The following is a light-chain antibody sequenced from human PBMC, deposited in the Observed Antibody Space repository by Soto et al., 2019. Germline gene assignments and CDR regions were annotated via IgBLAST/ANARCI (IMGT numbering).Light chain of an antibody. CDR2: NTN. CDR3: LLYYGGAWV. CDR1: TGAVSSGYY. V-gene: IGLV7-43*01. J-gene: IGLJ3*02. Sequence: QSAVTQEPSLTVSPGGTVTLTCASSTGAVSSGYYPNWFQQKPGQAPRALIYNTNNKHSWTPARFSGSLLGGKAALTLSGVQPEDEAEYYCLLYYGGAWVFGGGTKLTVL.